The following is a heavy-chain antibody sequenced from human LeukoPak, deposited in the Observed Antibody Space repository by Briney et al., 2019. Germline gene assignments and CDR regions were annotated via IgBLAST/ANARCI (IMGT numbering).Heavy chain of an antibody. CDR2: IYPGDSDT. Sequence: GESLKISCKGSGYSFTSYWIGWVRQMPGKGLEWIGIIYPGDSDTRYSPSFQGQVTISADKSISTAYLQWSSLKASDTAMYYCARRDGYCSGGSCYLFDYWGQGTLVTVSS. V-gene: IGHV5-51*01. D-gene: IGHD2-15*01. CDR3: ARRDGYCSGGSCYLFDY. CDR1: GYSFTSYW. J-gene: IGHJ4*02.